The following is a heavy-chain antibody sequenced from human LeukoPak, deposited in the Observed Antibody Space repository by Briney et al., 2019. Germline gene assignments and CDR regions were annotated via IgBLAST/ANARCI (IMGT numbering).Heavy chain of an antibody. V-gene: IGHV1-24*01. CDR3: ATDLGSDGYNFTPY. Sequence: ASMKVSRKVSGYTLTELSMHWVRQAPGKGLEWMGGFDPEDGETIYAQKFQGRVTMTEDTSTDTAYMELSSLRSEDTAVYYCATDLGSDGYNFTPYWGQGTLVTVSS. J-gene: IGHJ4*02. D-gene: IGHD5-24*01. CDR2: FDPEDGET. CDR1: GYTLTELS.